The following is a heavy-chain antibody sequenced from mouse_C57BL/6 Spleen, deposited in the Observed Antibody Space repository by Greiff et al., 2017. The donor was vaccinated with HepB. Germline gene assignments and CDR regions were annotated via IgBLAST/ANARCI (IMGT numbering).Heavy chain of an antibody. D-gene: IGHD1-1*01. CDR1: GYAFSSYW. CDR2: IYPGDGDT. Sequence: QVQLKQSGAELVKPGASVKISCKASGYAFSSYWMNWVKQRPGKGLEWIGQIYPGDGDTNYNGKFKGKATLTADKSSSTAYMQLSSLTSEDSAVYFCARERAVVAYYYAMDYWGQGTSVTVSS. J-gene: IGHJ4*01. V-gene: IGHV1-80*01. CDR3: ARERAVVAYYYAMDY.